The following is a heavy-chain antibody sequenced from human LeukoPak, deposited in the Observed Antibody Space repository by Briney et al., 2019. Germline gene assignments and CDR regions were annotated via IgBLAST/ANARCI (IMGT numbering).Heavy chain of an antibody. V-gene: IGHV3-21*01. D-gene: IGHD3-10*01. CDR2: IGSSSSYI. CDR3: AREGRHVVHFDY. J-gene: IGHJ4*02. CDR1: GFTFNSYS. Sequence: GGSLRLSCAASGFTFNSYSMDWVRQAPGKGLEWVSSIGSSSSYIYYADSVKGRITISRDNAKNSLYLQMNSLRAEDTAVYYCAREGRHVVHFDYWGQGTLVTVSS.